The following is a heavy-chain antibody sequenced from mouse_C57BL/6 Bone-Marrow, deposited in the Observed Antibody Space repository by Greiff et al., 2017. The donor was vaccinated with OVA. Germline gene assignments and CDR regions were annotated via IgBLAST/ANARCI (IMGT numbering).Heavy chain of an antibody. CDR2: ISNGGGST. D-gene: IGHD2-12*01. CDR3: ARDDEAMDY. V-gene: IGHV5-12*01. CDR1: GFTFSDYY. Sequence: EVKLVESGGGLVQPGGSLKLSCAASGFTFSDYYMYWVRQTPEKRLEWVAYISNGGGSTYYPDTVKGRFTISRDNAKNTLYLQMSRLKSEDTAMYYCARDDEAMDYWGQGTSVTVSS. J-gene: IGHJ4*01.